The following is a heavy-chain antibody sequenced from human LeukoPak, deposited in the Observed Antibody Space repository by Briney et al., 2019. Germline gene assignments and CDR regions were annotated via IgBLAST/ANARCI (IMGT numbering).Heavy chain of an antibody. V-gene: IGHV4-34*01. CDR1: GGSFSGYY. D-gene: IGHD3-3*01. Sequence: SETLSLTCAVYGGSFSGYYWSWIPQPPGKGLEWIGEINHSGSTNYNPSLKSRVTISVDTSKNQFSLKLSSMTAADTAVYYCARGRRIRFLEWSQNWFDPWGQGTLVTVSS. J-gene: IGHJ5*02. CDR2: INHSGST. CDR3: ARGRRIRFLEWSQNWFDP.